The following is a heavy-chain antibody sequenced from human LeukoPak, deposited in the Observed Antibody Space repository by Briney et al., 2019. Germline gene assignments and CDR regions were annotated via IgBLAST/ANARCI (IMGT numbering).Heavy chain of an antibody. CDR2: IYYSGST. Sequence: SETLPLTCTVSGGSISSGGYYWSWIRQHPGKGLEWIGYIYYSGSTYYNPSLKSRVTISVDTSKNQFSLKLSSVTAADTAVYYCARVVSGYDRYYFDCWGQGTLVTVSS. J-gene: IGHJ4*02. D-gene: IGHD5-12*01. CDR1: GGSISSGGYY. V-gene: IGHV4-31*03. CDR3: ARVVSGYDRYYFDC.